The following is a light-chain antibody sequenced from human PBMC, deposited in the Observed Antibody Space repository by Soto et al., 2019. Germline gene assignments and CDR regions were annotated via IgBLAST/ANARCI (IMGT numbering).Light chain of an antibody. Sequence: DIVMTQSPATLSVSPGERATLSCRASQSVSSNLAWYQQKPGQAPRLLIYGASTRATGIPARFSGSGSGTELTLTISSLPSADFAVYYCQQYNNWPPLTLGQGTKVEIK. J-gene: IGKJ1*01. CDR1: QSVSSN. CDR2: GAS. V-gene: IGKV3-15*01. CDR3: QQYNNWPPLT.